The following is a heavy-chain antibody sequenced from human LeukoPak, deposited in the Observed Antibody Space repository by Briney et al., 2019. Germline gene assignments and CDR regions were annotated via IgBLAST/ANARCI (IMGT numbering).Heavy chain of an antibody. CDR3: ARGRGDSGYPWGFDY. CDR1: GGSFSGYY. Sequence: PSETLSLTCAVYGGSFSGYYWSWIRQPPGKGLEWIGEINQSGSTNYNPSLKSRVIISADTSKNQFSLKLSSVTAADTAVYYCARGRGDSGYPWGFDYWGQGTLVTVSS. J-gene: IGHJ4*02. D-gene: IGHD5-12*01. V-gene: IGHV4-34*01. CDR2: INQSGST.